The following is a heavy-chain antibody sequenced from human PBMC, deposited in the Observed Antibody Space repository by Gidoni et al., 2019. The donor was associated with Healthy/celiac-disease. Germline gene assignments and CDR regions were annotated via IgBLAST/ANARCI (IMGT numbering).Heavy chain of an antibody. D-gene: IGHD3-22*01. J-gene: IGHJ3*02. CDR2: ISWNSGSI. Sequence: EVQLVESGGGLVQPGRSLRLSCAASGFTFDDYAMHWVRPAPGKGLEWVSGISWNSGSIGYADAVKGRFTISRDNAKNSLYLQMNSLRAEDTALYYCAKGTMIVESDAFDIWGQGTMVTVSS. CDR1: GFTFDDYA. V-gene: IGHV3-9*01. CDR3: AKGTMIVESDAFDI.